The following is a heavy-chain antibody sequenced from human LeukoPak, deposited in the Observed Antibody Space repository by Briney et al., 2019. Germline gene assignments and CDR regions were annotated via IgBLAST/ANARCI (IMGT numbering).Heavy chain of an antibody. V-gene: IGHV4-59*08. J-gene: IGHJ4*02. CDR3: ARHSFCGSNCYEHQFDY. CDR2: VYYSGST. D-gene: IGHD1-1*01. CDR1: GGSISNYY. Sequence: SEALSLTCTVSGGSISNYYWSWIRQAPGRGLEWIGYVYYSGSTTYKPSLKSRVTISVDTSQNQFSLKLSSVTAADTAVYYCARHSFCGSNCYEHQFDYWGQGTLVTVSS.